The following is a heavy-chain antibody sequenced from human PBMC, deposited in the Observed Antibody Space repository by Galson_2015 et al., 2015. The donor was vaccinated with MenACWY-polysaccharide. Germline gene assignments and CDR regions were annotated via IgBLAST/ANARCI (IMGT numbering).Heavy chain of an antibody. Sequence: SLRLSCAASGFTFRDTCMSWVRQAPGKGLEWVAVIKYDGSQKEYMDSVKGRFAISRDNAKNSLYLQINSLRVEDTAVYYCARDPNWRNSFGPWGQGTMVTVSS. CDR1: GFTFRDTC. D-gene: IGHD1-1*01. J-gene: IGHJ3*01. CDR2: IKYDGSQK. CDR3: ARDPNWRNSFGP. V-gene: IGHV3-7*01.